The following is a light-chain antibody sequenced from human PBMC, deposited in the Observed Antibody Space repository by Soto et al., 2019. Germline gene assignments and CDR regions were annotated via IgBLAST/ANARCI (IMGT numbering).Light chain of an antibody. Sequence: EIVLTQSPGTLSLSPGERATLSCRASQSVSSSYLAWYQQKPGQAPRLLIYGASSRANGIPDRFSGSGSGTDFTLTISRLEPEDFAVYYCHQYGSSPPYTFGQGTKLEIK. CDR3: HQYGSSPPYT. CDR2: GAS. J-gene: IGKJ2*01. V-gene: IGKV3-20*01. CDR1: QSVSSSY.